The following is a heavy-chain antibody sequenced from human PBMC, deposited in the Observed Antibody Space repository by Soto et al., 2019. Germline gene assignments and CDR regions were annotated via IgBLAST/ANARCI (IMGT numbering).Heavy chain of an antibody. CDR1: GFTFSSYG. CDR2: ISYDGSNK. J-gene: IGHJ6*02. V-gene: IGHV3-30*18. Sequence: QVQLVESGGGVVQPGRSLRLSCAASGFTFSSYGMHWVRQAPGKGLEWVAVISYDGSNKYYADSVKGRFTISRDNSKNTRYLQMNSPRAEDTAVYYCAKVRTRRLQYYYYYGMDVWCQGTPVTVSS. D-gene: IGHD4-4*01. CDR3: AKVRTRRLQYYYYYGMDV.